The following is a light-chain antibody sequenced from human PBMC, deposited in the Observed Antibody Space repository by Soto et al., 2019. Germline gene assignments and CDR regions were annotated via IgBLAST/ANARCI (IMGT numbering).Light chain of an antibody. Sequence: ELVLTQSPSTLSLSPGERATLSCSASQSVSSSYLAWYQQNPGQAPRLLIYGASSRATGIPDRFSGRGSGTDFTLTISKLEPEDSAVYYCHQYGNSPFTFGPGTKVDIK. CDR1: QSVSSSY. V-gene: IGKV3-20*01. J-gene: IGKJ3*01. CDR3: HQYGNSPFT. CDR2: GAS.